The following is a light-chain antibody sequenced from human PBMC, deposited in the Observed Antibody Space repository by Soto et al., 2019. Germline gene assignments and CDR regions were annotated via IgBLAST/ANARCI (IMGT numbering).Light chain of an antibody. CDR2: DAS. CDR3: QQRSNWSLT. V-gene: IGKV3-11*01. CDR1: QNVSSY. J-gene: IGKJ5*01. Sequence: MDLTHSPATLSSSLWQGSTISCRASQNVSSYLAWYQQKPGQAPRLLIYDASNRATGIPARFSGSGSGTEFTLTISSLEPEDFAVYYCQQRSNWSLTFGQGTRLEIK.